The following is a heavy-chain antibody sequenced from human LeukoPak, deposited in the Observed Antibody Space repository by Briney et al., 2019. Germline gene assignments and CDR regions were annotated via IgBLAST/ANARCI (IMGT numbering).Heavy chain of an antibody. V-gene: IGHV5-10-1*01. CDR3: ATSSGNNPLDY. Sequence: GESLKISCKASAYSFTTFWISWVRQMPGKGLEWMGRITPSDSYTNYSPSFRGHVTISADKSITTAYLQWSSLKASDTAMYYCATSSGNNPLDYWGQGTLVTVSS. J-gene: IGHJ4*02. D-gene: IGHD1-14*01. CDR2: ITPSDSYT. CDR1: AYSFTTFW.